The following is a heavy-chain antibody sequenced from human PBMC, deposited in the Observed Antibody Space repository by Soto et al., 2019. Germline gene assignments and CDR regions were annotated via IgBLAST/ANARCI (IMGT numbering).Heavy chain of an antibody. CDR2: INHSGST. CDR3: ASTLYSSSWYGNKWFDP. V-gene: IGHV4-34*01. CDR1: GGSFSGYY. Sequence: SETLSLTCAVYGGSFSGYYWSWIRQPPGKGLEWIGEINHSGSTNYNPSLKSRVTISVDTSKNQFSLKLSSVTAADTAVYYCASTLYSSSWYGNKWFDPWGQGTLVTVSS. D-gene: IGHD6-13*01. J-gene: IGHJ5*02.